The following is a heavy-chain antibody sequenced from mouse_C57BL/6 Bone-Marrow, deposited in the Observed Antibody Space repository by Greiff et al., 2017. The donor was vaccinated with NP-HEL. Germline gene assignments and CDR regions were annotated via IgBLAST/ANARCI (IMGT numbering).Heavy chain of an antibody. CDR3: AKRCRGLCCYAMDY. CDR2: ISSGSSTI. Sequence: EVKLVESGGGLVKPGGSLKLSCAASGFTFSDYGMHWVRQAPEKGLEWVAYISSGSSTIYYADTVKGRFTISTDNADNTLFLQMTSLRSEDTAMYYCAKRCRGLCCYAMDYWGQGTSVTVSS. J-gene: IGHJ4*01. CDR1: GFTFSDYG. V-gene: IGHV5-17*01. D-gene: IGHD3-3*01.